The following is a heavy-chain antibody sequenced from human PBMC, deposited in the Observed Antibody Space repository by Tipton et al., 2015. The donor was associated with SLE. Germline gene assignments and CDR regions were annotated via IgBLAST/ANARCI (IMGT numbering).Heavy chain of an antibody. V-gene: IGHV3-48*03. CDR2: ISSSGSTI. CDR1: GFTFSSYE. D-gene: IGHD6-19*01. CDR3: AREGYSSGWYGDAFDI. J-gene: IGHJ3*02. Sequence: SLRLSCAASGFTFSSYEMNWVRQAPGKGLEWVSYISSSGSTIYYADSVKGRFTISRDNAKNSQYLQMNSLRAEDTAVYYCAREGYSSGWYGDAFDIWGQGTMVTVS.